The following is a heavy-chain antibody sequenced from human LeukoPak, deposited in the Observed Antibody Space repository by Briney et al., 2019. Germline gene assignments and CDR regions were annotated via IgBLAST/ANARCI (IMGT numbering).Heavy chain of an antibody. CDR3: ARDYYYGSGSYSAYYYMDV. V-gene: IGHV1-46*01. J-gene: IGHJ6*03. Sequence: GASVTVSCKASGYTFTSYYMHWVRQAPGQGLEWMGIINPSGGSTSYAQKFQGRVTMTRDMSTSTVYMELSSLRSEDTAVYYCARDYYYGSGSYSAYYYMDVWGKGTTVTVSS. CDR2: INPSGGST. D-gene: IGHD3-10*01. CDR1: GYTFTSYY.